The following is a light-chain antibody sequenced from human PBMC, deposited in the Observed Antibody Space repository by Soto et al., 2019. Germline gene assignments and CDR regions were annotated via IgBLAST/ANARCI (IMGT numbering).Light chain of an antibody. CDR2: AAS. CDR1: QDINNY. V-gene: IGKV1-17*03. CDR3: LQHNSYPLT. J-gene: IGKJ4*01. Sequence: DIQMTQSPSAMSSSVGDRVTITCRASQDINNYLVWFQQKPGTVPKRLIYAASSLQSGVPSRFSGSRSGTEITLTISSLQPEHFATYYYLQHNSYPLTFGGGTKVEIK.